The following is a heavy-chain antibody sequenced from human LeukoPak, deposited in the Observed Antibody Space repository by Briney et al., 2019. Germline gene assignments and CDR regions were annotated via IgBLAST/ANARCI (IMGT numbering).Heavy chain of an antibody. CDR2: ISAYNGNT. Sequence: ASVKVSCKASGGTFSSYAISWVRQAPGQGLEWMGWISAYNGNTNYVQKFQGRVTMTTDTSTSTVYMELSSLRSDDTAVYYCARDIATIVHQDWGQGTLVTVSS. CDR3: ARDIATIVHQD. D-gene: IGHD1-26*01. V-gene: IGHV1-18*01. CDR1: GGTFSSYA. J-gene: IGHJ4*02.